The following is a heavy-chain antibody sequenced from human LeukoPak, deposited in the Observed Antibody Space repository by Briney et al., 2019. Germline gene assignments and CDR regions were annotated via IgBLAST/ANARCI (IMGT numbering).Heavy chain of an antibody. V-gene: IGHV3-23*01. CDR2: IGGSGGST. J-gene: IGHJ4*02. CDR1: GFTFSSYA. CDR3: AKRYIGNYYFDY. Sequence: GGSLRLSCAASGFTFSSYAMSWVRQAPGKGLEWVSVIGGSGGSTYYVDSVKGRFTISRDNSKNTLYLQMNSLRAEDTAVYYCAKRYIGNYYFDYWGQGTLVTVSS. D-gene: IGHD3-16*02.